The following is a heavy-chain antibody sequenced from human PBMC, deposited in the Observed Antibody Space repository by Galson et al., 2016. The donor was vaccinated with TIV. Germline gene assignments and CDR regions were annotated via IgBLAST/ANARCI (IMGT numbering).Heavy chain of an antibody. CDR3: ARPHFRDGDH. Sequence: QSGAEVKKPGESLRISCKTSGSNFTNYWIIWVRQVPGKGLEWVGRIDPEDSYTEYISSFQGHVTISSNQSIATSYLQWGSLTASAPAIYYCARPHFRDGDHWGLGTLVTVSS. J-gene: IGHJ5*02. CDR1: GSNFTNYW. D-gene: IGHD2-21*02. CDR2: IDPEDSYT. V-gene: IGHV5-10-1*01.